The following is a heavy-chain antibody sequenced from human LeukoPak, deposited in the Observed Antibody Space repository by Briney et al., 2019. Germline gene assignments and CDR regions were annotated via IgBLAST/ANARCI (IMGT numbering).Heavy chain of an antibody. CDR1: GDSVSSNSAA. D-gene: IGHD7-27*01. CDR3: ARDSVWGRTFYYYYMDV. Sequence: SQTLSLTSAISGDSVSSNSAAWNWIRQSPSRGLEWLGRTYYRSKWYNDYAVSEKSRITINTDTFKNQFYMQLNSVTPEDTAVYYCARDSVWGRTFYYYYMDVWGKGTAVTVSS. V-gene: IGHV6-1*01. CDR2: TYYRSKWYN. J-gene: IGHJ6*03.